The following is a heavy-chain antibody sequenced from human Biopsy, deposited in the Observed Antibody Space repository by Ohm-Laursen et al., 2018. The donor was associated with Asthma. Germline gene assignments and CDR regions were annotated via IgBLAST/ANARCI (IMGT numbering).Heavy chain of an antibody. V-gene: IGHV3-53*01. CDR1: GFTVSTNG. D-gene: IGHD4-23*01. CDR3: ARAYGGSFFSGSFDI. Sequence: GSLRLSCTASGFTVSTNGMSWVRQPPGKGLEWVSVIYSGGGTYYADSVQGRVTIYRDNSKNTLSLQMNSLRAEDTAVYYCARAYGGSFFSGSFDIWGQGTMVTVSS. CDR2: IYSGGGT. J-gene: IGHJ3*02.